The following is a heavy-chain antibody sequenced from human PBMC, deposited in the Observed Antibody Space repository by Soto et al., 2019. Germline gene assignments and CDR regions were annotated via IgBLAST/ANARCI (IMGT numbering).Heavy chain of an antibody. J-gene: IGHJ6*02. Sequence: QVQVVQSGGEVTKPGASVKVFCKSSGYTFTSYGVSWVRQAPGQGLEWLGWISVYTGSTKYAQKFQDRVTLTTEASTSTAYMELRNMRSDDTAVYYCARDRCTTDRCYTHHFDVWGQGTTVTVSS. CDR1: GYTFTSYG. CDR2: ISVYTGST. CDR3: ARDRCTTDRCYTHHFDV. D-gene: IGHD2-8*01. V-gene: IGHV1-18*04.